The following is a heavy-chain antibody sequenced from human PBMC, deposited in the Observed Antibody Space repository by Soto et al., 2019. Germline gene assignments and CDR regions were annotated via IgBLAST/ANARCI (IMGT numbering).Heavy chain of an antibody. Sequence: ASVKVSCKXSGYTFTGYYMHWVRQAPGQGLEWMGWINPNSGGTNYAQKFQGRVTMTRDTSISTAYMELSRLRSDDTAVYYCAREQSDDRYYYYGMDVWGQGTTVTVS. CDR2: INPNSGGT. V-gene: IGHV1-2*02. CDR3: AREQSDDRYYYYGMDV. CDR1: GYTFTGYY. D-gene: IGHD1-1*01. J-gene: IGHJ6*02.